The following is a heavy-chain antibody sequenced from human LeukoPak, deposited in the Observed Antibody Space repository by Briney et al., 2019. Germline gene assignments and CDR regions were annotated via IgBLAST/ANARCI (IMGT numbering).Heavy chain of an antibody. J-gene: IGHJ4*02. CDR1: GSSLTELS. V-gene: IGHV1-24*01. D-gene: IGHD2-2*01. Sequence: GASVKVSCKVSGSSLTELSMHWVRQAPGKGLEWMGGFDPDDGETPLFAQKFQGRVSMTEGTSTDTAYMELSSLSSEDTAVYYCATGTIYCSSCSGDYWGQGTLVTVSS. CDR3: ATGTIYCSSCSGDY. CDR2: FDPDDGET.